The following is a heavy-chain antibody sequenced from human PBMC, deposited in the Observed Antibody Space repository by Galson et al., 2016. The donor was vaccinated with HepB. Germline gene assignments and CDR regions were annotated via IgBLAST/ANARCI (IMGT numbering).Heavy chain of an antibody. CDR3: AGSYCGGDCYSSDFDN. V-gene: IGHV3-23*01. CDR2: MSASGHST. D-gene: IGHD2-21*02. J-gene: IGHJ4*02. CDR1: GFTFSTYA. Sequence: SLRLSCATSGFTFSTYAMSWVRQAPGKGLEWVSAMSASGHSTYYADSVKGRFTIHRDTSKNTLYLQMNSLRADDTAVYYCAGSYCGGDCYSSDFDNWGQGTLVTVSS.